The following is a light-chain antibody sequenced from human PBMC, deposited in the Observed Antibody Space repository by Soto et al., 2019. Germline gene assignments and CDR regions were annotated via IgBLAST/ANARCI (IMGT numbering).Light chain of an antibody. CDR2: GAS. Sequence: EIVITQSPSTLSLSPCERATLSCRASQSVSSNLAWYQQKPGQAPSLLIYGASTRATGTPARFSGSGSGTEFTLTISSLQSEDFAVYYCQQYIRWPLTFGGGTKVDI. CDR1: QSVSSN. CDR3: QQYIRWPLT. J-gene: IGKJ4*01. V-gene: IGKV3-15*01.